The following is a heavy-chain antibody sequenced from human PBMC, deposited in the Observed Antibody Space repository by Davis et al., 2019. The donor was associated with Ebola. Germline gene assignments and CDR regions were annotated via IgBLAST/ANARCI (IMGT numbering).Heavy chain of an antibody. CDR1: GFTFSDYY. J-gene: IGHJ4*02. CDR3: ARDFDAYNYV. Sequence: HTGGSLRLSCAASGFTFSDYYMSWIRQAPGKGLVWVSRINSDGSSTSYADSVKGRFTISRDNAKNMLYLQMSSLRAEDTAVYYCARDFDAYNYVWGQGTLVTVSS. CDR2: INSDGSST. D-gene: IGHD5-24*01. V-gene: IGHV3-74*01.